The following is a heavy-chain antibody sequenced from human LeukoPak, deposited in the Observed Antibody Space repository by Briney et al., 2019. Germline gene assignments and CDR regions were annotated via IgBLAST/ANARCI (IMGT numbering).Heavy chain of an antibody. CDR1: ACTFSIYA. CDR3: AVNCVGVAGGPYNGFDP. V-gene: IGHV1-69*05. J-gene: IGHJ5*02. D-gene: IGHD6-19*01. Sequence: SVTVSCTASACTFSIYAISWVRQAPGQGLEWMGGIIPIFGTANYAQKFQGRVTITTDESTSTAYMELSSLRSEDTDMYYCAVNCVGVAGGPYNGFDPWGQGTLVTVSS. CDR2: IIPIFGTA.